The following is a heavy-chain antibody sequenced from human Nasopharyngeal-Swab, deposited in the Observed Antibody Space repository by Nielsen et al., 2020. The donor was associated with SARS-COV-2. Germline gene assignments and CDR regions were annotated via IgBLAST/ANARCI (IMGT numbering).Heavy chain of an antibody. CDR2: IYHSGST. J-gene: IGHJ2*01. CDR3: ARPGRLGNWYFDL. Sequence: GSLRLSCAVSGGSISSSNWWSWVRQPPGKGREWIGEIYHSGSTNYNPSLKSRVTISVDKSKNQFSLKLSSVTAADTAVYYCARPGRLGNWYFDLWGRGTLVTVSS. V-gene: IGHV4-4*02. CDR1: GGSISSSNW.